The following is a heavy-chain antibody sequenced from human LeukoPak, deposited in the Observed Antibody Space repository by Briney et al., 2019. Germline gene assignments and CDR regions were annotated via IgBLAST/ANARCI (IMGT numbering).Heavy chain of an antibody. CDR3: ATPPGSTTGTNY. J-gene: IGHJ4*02. D-gene: IGHD1-1*01. Sequence: ASVKVSCKASGYTFSNFDLNWVRQATGQGLEWVGYMNPKSGYTAYAQKFQGRVTMTRNTSISTAYMELSSLRSEDTAVYYCATPPGSTTGTNYWGQGTLVTVSS. CDR1: GYTFSNFD. V-gene: IGHV1-8*02. CDR2: MNPKSGYT.